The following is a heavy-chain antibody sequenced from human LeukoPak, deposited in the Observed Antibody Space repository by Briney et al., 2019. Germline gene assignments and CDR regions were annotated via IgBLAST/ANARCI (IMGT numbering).Heavy chain of an antibody. D-gene: IGHD6-13*01. Sequence: SETLSLTCTVSGGSISNYYWSWIRQPPGKGLEWIGYIYYSGSTNYNPSLKSRVTISVDTSKNQFSLKLSSVTAADTAVYYCARDKSSSSWYTAGHWFDPWGQGTLVTVSS. CDR1: GGSISNYY. CDR2: IYYSGST. J-gene: IGHJ5*02. V-gene: IGHV4-59*01. CDR3: ARDKSSSSWYTAGHWFDP.